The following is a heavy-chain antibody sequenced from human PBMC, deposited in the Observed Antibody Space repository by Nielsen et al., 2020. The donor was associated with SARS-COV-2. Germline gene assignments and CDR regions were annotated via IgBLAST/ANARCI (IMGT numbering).Heavy chain of an antibody. J-gene: IGHJ6*02. Sequence: GGSLRLSCAASGFTFSSYGMHWVRQAPGKGLEWVAVIWYDGSNKYYADSVKGRFTISRDNSKNTLYLQMNSLRAEDTAVYYCGMTTDFYYYGMDVWGQGTAVTVSS. CDR3: GMTTDFYYYGMDV. CDR1: GFTFSSYG. CDR2: IWYDGSNK. D-gene: IGHD1-1*01. V-gene: IGHV3-33*08.